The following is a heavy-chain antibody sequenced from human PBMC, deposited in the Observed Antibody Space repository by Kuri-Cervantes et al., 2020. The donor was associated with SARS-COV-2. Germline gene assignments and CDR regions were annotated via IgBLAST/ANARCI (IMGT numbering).Heavy chain of an antibody. CDR3: ASRRSRSGYYFAQPFDP. V-gene: IGHV1-69*13. D-gene: IGHD3-22*01. CDR2: SIPMFGTA. J-gene: IGHJ5*02. CDR1: GGTFSSYA. Sequence: SVKVSCKASGGTFSSYAISWVRQAPGQGPEWMGGSIPMFGTAKNAQKFQGRVTITADESTSTAYMELSSLRSEDTAVYYCASRRSRSGYYFAQPFDPWGQGTLVTVSS.